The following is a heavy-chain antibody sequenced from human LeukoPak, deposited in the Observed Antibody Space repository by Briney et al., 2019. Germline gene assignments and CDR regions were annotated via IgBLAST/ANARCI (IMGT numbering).Heavy chain of an antibody. CDR2: ISGSGGST. D-gene: IGHD3-22*01. CDR1: GFTFSSYA. Sequence: GGSLRLSCAASGFTFSSYAMSWVRQAPGKGLEWVSAISGSGGSTYYADSVKGRFTISRDNSKNMLYLQMNSLRAEDTAVYYCAKDRNYYYDSTLDWFDPWGQGTLVTVSS. V-gene: IGHV3-23*01. CDR3: AKDRNYYYDSTLDWFDP. J-gene: IGHJ5*02.